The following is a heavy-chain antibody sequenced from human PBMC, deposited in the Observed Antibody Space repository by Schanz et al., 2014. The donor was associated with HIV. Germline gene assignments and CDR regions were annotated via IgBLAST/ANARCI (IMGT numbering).Heavy chain of an antibody. Sequence: VQLVESGGGVVQPGGSLRLSCAASGFTFSSYWMHWVRQAPGKGLVWVSRINIDGSTTDYADSVKGRFTISRDNAKNTLYLQMNSLRAEDTAVYYCASGPLYYFDYWGQGTLVTVSS. V-gene: IGHV3-74*02. CDR2: INIDGSTT. CDR3: ASGPLYYFDY. J-gene: IGHJ4*02. CDR1: GFTFSSYW.